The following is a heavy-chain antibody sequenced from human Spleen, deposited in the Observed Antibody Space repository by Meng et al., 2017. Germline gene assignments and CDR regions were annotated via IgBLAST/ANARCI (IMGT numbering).Heavy chain of an antibody. CDR3: AKNYGIT. V-gene: IGHV3-23*01. J-gene: IGHJ5*02. CDR1: GFTFSSYA. Sequence: GESLKISCAASGFTFSSYAMHWVRQAPGKGLEWVSGISSGDSTYYADSVKGRFTVSRNNSKNTLYLQMNSLRAEDTAVYYCAKNYGITWGQGTLVTVSS. CDR2: ISSGDST. D-gene: IGHD3-16*01.